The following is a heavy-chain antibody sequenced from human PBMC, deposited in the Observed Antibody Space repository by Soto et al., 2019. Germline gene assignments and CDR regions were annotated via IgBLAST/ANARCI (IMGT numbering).Heavy chain of an antibody. CDR2: INPSGGST. Sequence: QVQLVQSGAEVKKPGASVKVSCKASGYTFTSYYMHWVRQAPGQGLEWMGIINPSGGSTSYAQKFQGRGTMTRDTSTSTVYMELSSLRSEDTAVYYCARDGFGVVISPLFDYWGQGTLVTVSS. D-gene: IGHD3-3*01. V-gene: IGHV1-46*01. CDR1: GYTFTSYY. CDR3: ARDGFGVVISPLFDY. J-gene: IGHJ4*02.